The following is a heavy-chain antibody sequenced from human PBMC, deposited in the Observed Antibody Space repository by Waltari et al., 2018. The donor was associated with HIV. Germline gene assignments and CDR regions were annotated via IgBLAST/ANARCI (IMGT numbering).Heavy chain of an antibody. CDR2: ISYDGNEK. Sequence: QVHLVESGGGVVQPGRPLRLSCAASGFTFRNYAMHWVRQAPGKGLEWVTVISYDGNEKYYADSVKGRFTISRDNSKNTLYLQMNSLRVEDTAVYYGARGRGGPDYWGQGTLVTVSS. V-gene: IGHV3-30*01. D-gene: IGHD3-10*01. CDR3: ARGRGGPDY. CDR1: GFTFRNYA. J-gene: IGHJ4*02.